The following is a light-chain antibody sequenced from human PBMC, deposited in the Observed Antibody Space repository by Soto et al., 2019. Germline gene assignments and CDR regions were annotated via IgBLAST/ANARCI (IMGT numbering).Light chain of an antibody. V-gene: IGLV2-8*01. CDR1: SSDVGGYNY. Sequence: QSVLTQLPSASGSPGRSVAISCTGTSSDVGGYNYVSWYQQHPGKAPKLMIYEVNTRPSGVPDRFSGSKSGNTASLTVSGLQAEDEADYYCSSYAGSSNVFGTGTNVTVL. J-gene: IGLJ1*01. CDR2: EVN. CDR3: SSYAGSSNV.